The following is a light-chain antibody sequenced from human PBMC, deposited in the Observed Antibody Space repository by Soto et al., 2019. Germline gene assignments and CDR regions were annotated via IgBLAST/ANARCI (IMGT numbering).Light chain of an antibody. J-gene: IGKJ1*01. Sequence: DIRMTQSPPSLSASVGDKITITCRANQGINNFLAWYHQKPGEVPKLLMYDASTLQSGASSRFSGSGSGTGFTLTINSLQPEDVGSYYCQRYDSVPRTFGQGTKVEVK. CDR2: DAS. CDR1: QGINNF. CDR3: QRYDSVPRT. V-gene: IGKV1-27*01.